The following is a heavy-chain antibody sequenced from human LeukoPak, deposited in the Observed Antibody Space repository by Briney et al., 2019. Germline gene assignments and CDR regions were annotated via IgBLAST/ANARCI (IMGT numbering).Heavy chain of an antibody. D-gene: IGHD3-22*01. CDR2: IKFDGSDK. J-gene: IGHJ4*02. CDR3: ARDGDTSGYSD. Sequence: SGGSLRLSCAVSGFTFSNYWMSWVRQAPGKGLEWVANIKFDGSDKFYEDSVKGRFTISRDNAKNSLYLQMNSLRAEDTAIYYCARDGDTSGYSDWGQGTLVTVSS. V-gene: IGHV3-7*01. CDR1: GFTFSNYW.